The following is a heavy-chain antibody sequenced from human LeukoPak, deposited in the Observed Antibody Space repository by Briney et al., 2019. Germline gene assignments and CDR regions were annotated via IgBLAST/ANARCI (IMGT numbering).Heavy chain of an antibody. J-gene: IGHJ4*02. CDR1: GGSISSSNW. D-gene: IGHD6-13*01. CDR3: ARKPPKIKLQLVLGNGDY. CDR2: IYHSGST. V-gene: IGHV4-4*02. Sequence: PSETPSLTCAVSGGSISSSNWWSWVRQPPGKGLEWIGEIYHSGSTNYNPSLKSRVTISVDKSKNQFSLKLSSVTAADTAVYYCARKPPKIKLQLVLGNGDYWGQGTLVTVSS.